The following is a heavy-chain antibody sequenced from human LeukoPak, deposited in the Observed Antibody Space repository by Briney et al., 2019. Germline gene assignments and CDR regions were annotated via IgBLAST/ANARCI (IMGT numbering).Heavy chain of an antibody. J-gene: IGHJ4*02. CDR2: VTHDGSGT. Sequence: GGSLRLSCAASGFTFSHCWMHWFRQVPGKGLVWVSRVTHDGSGTSYADSVKGRFTISRDNAKNTLYLEMSSLRVEDTAVYYCVRDTTPFGYSYDSWGQGTLVTVSS. CDR1: GFTFSHCW. V-gene: IGHV3-74*01. CDR3: VRDTTPFGYSYDS. D-gene: IGHD5-12*01.